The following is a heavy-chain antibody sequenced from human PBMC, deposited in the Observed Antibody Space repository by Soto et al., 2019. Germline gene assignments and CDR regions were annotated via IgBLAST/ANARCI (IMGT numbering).Heavy chain of an antibody. D-gene: IGHD6-13*01. CDR2: ISSSSSYI. V-gene: IGHV3-21*01. CDR3: ARDKASSSWPHDGMDV. CDR1: GFTFSSYS. J-gene: IGHJ6*02. Sequence: PGGSLRLSCAASGFTFSSYSMNWVRQAPGKGLEWVSSISSSSSYIYYADSVKGRFTISRDNAKNSLYLQMNSLRAEDTAVYYCARDKASSSWPHDGMDVWGQGTTVTVSS.